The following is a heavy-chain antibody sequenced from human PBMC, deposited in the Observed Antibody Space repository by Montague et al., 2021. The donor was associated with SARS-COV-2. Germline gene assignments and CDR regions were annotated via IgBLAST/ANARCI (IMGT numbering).Heavy chain of an antibody. Sequence: SLSLSCAASGFTFSSYAMHWVRQPPGAGLGWVAGISYDRSKKHYPDFAKGRFTISRDASKNTVYLQMNSLRHEDTAIYYCARERLRYFDSWGQGVLVTVSS. CDR3: ARERLRYFDS. D-gene: IGHD4-17*01. J-gene: IGHJ4*02. V-gene: IGHV3-30-3*01. CDR2: ISYDRSKK. CDR1: GFTFSSYA.